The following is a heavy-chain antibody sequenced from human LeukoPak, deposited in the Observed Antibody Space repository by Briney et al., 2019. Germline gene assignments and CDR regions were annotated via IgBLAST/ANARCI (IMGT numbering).Heavy chain of an antibody. V-gene: IGHV4-34*01. D-gene: IGHD2-2*01. CDR2: INHSGST. CDR3: ARGRSGYCSSTSCRRNWFDP. CDR1: GGSFSGYY. J-gene: IGHJ5*02. Sequence: SETLSLTCAVYGGSFSGYYWSWIRQPPGKGLEWIGEINHSGSTNYNPSLKSRVTIPVDTSKNQFSLKLSSVTAADTAVYYCARGRSGYCSSTSCRRNWFDPWGQGTLVTVSS.